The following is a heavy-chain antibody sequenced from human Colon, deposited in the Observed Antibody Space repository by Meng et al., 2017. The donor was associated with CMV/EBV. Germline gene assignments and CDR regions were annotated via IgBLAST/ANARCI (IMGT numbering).Heavy chain of an antibody. Sequence: ISVDTMSSSVWWTWVQQTPEKGLEGIGKMNPSGNTADNPSLKSRVTISLDKSKNQFSVMLSFVTAAKTARYYCTNRKVRDSGRQMEWGQGTLVTVSS. CDR3: TNRKVRDSGRQME. D-gene: IGHD3-10*01. V-gene: IGHV4-4*02. CDR1: VDTMSSSVW. CDR2: MNPSGNT. J-gene: IGHJ4*02.